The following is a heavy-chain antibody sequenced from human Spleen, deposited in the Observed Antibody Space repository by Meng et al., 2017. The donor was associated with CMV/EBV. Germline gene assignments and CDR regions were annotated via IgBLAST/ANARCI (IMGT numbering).Heavy chain of an antibody. CDR3: ARGYFDY. CDR1: GFTFSSYA. V-gene: IGHV3-30-3*01. Sequence: LVESGGGGVQPGRSLRLSCAAPGFTFSSYAMHWVRQAPGKGLEWVAVISYDGSNKYYADSVKGRFTISRDNSKNTLYLQMNSLRAEDTAVYYCARGYFDYWGQGTLVTVSS. J-gene: IGHJ4*02. CDR2: ISYDGSNK.